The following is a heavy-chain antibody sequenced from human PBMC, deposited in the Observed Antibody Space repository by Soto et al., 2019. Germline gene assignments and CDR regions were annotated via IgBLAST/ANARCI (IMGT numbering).Heavy chain of an antibody. J-gene: IGHJ4*02. CDR3: ARGVDFWSGYTVD. CDR2: IWYDGSNK. CDR1: GFTFSSYG. V-gene: IGHV3-33*01. Sequence: GGSLRLSCAASGFTFSSYGMHWVRQAPGKGLEWVAVIWYDGSNKYYADSVKGRFTISRDNSKNTLYLQMNSLRAEDTAVYYCARGVDFWSGYTVDWGQGTLVTVSS. D-gene: IGHD3-3*01.